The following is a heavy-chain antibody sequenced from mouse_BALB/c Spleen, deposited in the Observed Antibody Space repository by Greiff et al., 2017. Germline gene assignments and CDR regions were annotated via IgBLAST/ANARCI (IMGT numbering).Heavy chain of an antibody. CDR3: ARSGYYGNLFDY. CDR1: GFTFSSFG. CDR2: ISSGSSTI. J-gene: IGHJ2*01. V-gene: IGHV5-17*02. D-gene: IGHD2-1*01. Sequence: EVKLVESGGGLVQPGGSRKLSCAASGFTFSSFGMHWVRQAPEKGLEWVAYISSGSSTIYYADTVKGRFTISRDNPKNTLFLQMTSLRSEDTAMYYYARSGYYGNLFDYGGQGTTLTVSS.